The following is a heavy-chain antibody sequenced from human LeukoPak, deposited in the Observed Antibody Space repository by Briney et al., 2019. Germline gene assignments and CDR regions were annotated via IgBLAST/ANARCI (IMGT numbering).Heavy chain of an antibody. V-gene: IGHV4-34*01. CDR3: ARGRLVEYDFWSGYSDGKRLPFDI. D-gene: IGHD3-3*01. CDR1: VGSFNNHY. Sequence: ASETLSLTCAVYVGSFNNHYWSWIRQPPGKGLEWIGEISRSGRANYNPSLQSRVTISVDPSKNQFSLNLDSATAADTAVYYCARGRLVEYDFWSGYSDGKRLPFDIWGQGTMITVSS. CDR2: ISRSGRA. J-gene: IGHJ3*02.